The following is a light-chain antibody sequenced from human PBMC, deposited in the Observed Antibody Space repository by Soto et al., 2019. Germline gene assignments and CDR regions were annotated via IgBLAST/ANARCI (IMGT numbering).Light chain of an antibody. V-gene: IGLV2-14*01. J-gene: IGLJ1*01. CDR1: SSDVGGYNY. CDR2: EVS. CDR3: ATWDGGLSGPFV. Sequence: QSALTQPASVSGSPGQSITISCTGTSSDVGGYNYVSWYQQHPGKAPNLMIFEVSNRPSGVSHRFSGSKSGNTASLTISGLQSEDEANSSCATWDGGLSGPFVFGTGTKLTVL.